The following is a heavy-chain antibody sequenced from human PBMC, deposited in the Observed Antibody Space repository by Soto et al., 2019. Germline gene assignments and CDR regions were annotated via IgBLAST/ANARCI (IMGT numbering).Heavy chain of an antibody. J-gene: IGHJ4*02. CDR3: ARAAYYDILTSYYYFPY. Sequence: GGPLRLSCAVSGFTFSSYSMNWVRQAPGKGLEWVSSISISSSYIYYADSVKGRFTISRDNAKNSLYLQMNSLRAEDTAVYYCARAAYYDILTSYYYFPYWGQGTLVTVSS. D-gene: IGHD3-9*01. CDR2: ISISSSYI. V-gene: IGHV3-21*01. CDR1: GFTFSSYS.